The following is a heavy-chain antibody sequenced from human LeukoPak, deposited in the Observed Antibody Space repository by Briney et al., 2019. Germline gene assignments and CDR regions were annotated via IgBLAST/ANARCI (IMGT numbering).Heavy chain of an antibody. D-gene: IGHD5-18*01. CDR2: IYYSGST. CDR3: ARGLRDKYSYGYGVYYFDY. J-gene: IGHJ4*02. Sequence: SETLSLTCTVSGGSISSSSYYWGWIRQPPGKGLEWIGSIYYSGSTYYNPSLKSRVTISVDTSKNQFSLKLSSVPAADTAVYYCARGLRDKYSYGYGVYYFDYWGQGTLVTVSS. CDR1: GGSISSSSYY. V-gene: IGHV4-39*01.